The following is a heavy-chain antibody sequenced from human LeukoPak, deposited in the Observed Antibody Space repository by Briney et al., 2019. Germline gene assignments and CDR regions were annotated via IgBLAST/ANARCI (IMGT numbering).Heavy chain of an antibody. V-gene: IGHV4-34*01. D-gene: IGHD3-10*01. Sequence: SETLSLTCAVYGGSFSGYYWSWIRLPPGKGLEWIGEINHSGSTNYNPSLKSRVTISVDTSKNQFSLKLSSVTAADTAVYYCASRSRARSYYYYGMDVWGQGTTVTVSS. CDR1: GGSFSGYY. CDR3: ASRSRARSYYYYGMDV. J-gene: IGHJ6*02. CDR2: INHSGST.